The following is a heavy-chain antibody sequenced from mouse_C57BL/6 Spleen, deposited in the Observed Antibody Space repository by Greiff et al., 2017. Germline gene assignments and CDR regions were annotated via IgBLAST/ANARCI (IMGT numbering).Heavy chain of an antibody. D-gene: IGHD3-2*02. V-gene: IGHV1-81*01. CDR3: SSGYAWFAY. CDR1: GYTFTSYG. CDR2: IYPRSGNT. Sequence: QVQLKQSGAELARPGASVKLSCKASGYTFTSYGISWVKQRTGQGLEWIGEIYPRSGNTYYNEKFKGKATLTADKSSSTAYMELRSLTSEDSAVYFCSSGYAWFAYWGQGTLVTVSA. J-gene: IGHJ3*01.